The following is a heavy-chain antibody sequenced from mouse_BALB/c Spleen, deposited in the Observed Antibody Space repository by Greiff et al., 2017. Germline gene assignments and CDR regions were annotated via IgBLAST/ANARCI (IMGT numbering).Heavy chain of an antibody. CDR1: GFTFSSFG. CDR3: ARNYYGRNWYFDV. D-gene: IGHD1-1*01. Sequence: EVKLVESGGGLVQPGGSRKLSCAASGFTFSSFGMHWVRQAPEKGLEWVAYISSGSSTIYYADTVKGRFTISRDNPKNTLFLQMTSLRSEDTAMYYCARNYYGRNWYFDVWGAGTTVTVSS. J-gene: IGHJ1*01. V-gene: IGHV5-17*02. CDR2: ISSGSSTI.